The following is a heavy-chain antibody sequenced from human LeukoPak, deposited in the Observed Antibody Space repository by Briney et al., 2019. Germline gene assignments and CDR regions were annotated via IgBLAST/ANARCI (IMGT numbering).Heavy chain of an antibody. CDR2: ISSGGTYT. J-gene: IGHJ4*02. D-gene: IGHD1-26*01. CDR3: SRGNLDSDRDY. Sequence: PGGSLRLSCVVSGFTFRTYSMNWVRQAPGKGLEWVSSISSGGTYTHYADSVKGRFTISRDNARNTLYLQMDSLTAEDTAVYYCSRGNLDSDRDYWGQGTLVTVSS. CDR1: GFTFRTYS. V-gene: IGHV3-21*06.